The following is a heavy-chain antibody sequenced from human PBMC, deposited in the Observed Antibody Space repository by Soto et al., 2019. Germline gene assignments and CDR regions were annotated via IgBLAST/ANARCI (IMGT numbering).Heavy chain of an antibody. CDR2: IWYDGSNK. D-gene: IGHD2-2*01. V-gene: IGHV3-33*01. J-gene: IGHJ6*02. CDR1: GFTFSSYG. Sequence: GGSLRLSCAASGFTFSSYGMHWVRQAPGKGLEWVAVIWYDGSNKYYADSVKGRFTISRDNSKNTLYLQMNSLRAEDTAVYYCARDGQDIVVVPAATYYYYGMDVWGQGTTVTVSS. CDR3: ARDGQDIVVVPAATYYYYGMDV.